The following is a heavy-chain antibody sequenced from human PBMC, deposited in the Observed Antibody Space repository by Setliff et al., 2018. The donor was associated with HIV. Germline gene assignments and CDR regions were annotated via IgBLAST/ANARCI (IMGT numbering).Heavy chain of an antibody. V-gene: IGHV4-38-2*02. CDR1: GYSISSRYY. CDR2: VYHTGST. D-gene: IGHD2-15*01. J-gene: IGHJ4*02. Sequence: SETLSLTCTVSGYSISSRYYWGWIRQPPEKGLERIGSVYHTGSTYYNPSLKSRVTMSADTSKNQFSLKLSSVTAADTAVYYCASSPAWRSDSGLHTFDYWGQGTLVTVSS. CDR3: ASSPAWRSDSGLHTFDY.